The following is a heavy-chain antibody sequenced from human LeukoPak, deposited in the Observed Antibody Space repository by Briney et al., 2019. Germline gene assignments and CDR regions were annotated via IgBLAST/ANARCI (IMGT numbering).Heavy chain of an antibody. D-gene: IGHD3-9*01. CDR2: ISAYNGDI. CDR1: GYTFSNYG. CDR3: ARSRSNYDWLLYD. V-gene: IGHV1-18*01. Sequence: GASVEVSCKASGYTFSNYGFSWVRQAPGQGLEWMGWISAYNGDIKYAQKLQGRVTMTTDTSTSTAYMELRSLRSDDTAIYYCARSRSNYDWLLYDWGQGTLVTVSS. J-gene: IGHJ4*02.